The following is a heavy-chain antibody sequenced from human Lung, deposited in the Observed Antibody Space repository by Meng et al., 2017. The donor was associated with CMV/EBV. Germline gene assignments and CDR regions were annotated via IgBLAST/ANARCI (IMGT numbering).Heavy chain of an antibody. Sequence: SVXVSXKTSGGTFSNYPINWVRQAPGQGLEWMGRFIPMFNISGFAQRFQGRISITADTSTSTGYMEPSSLTSEDTAVYFCARGLRYFDWLSPSNYYYGMDVXGQGXPVTVSS. CDR2: FIPMFNIS. D-gene: IGHD3-9*01. V-gene: IGHV1-69*02. J-gene: IGHJ6*02. CDR1: GGTFSNYP. CDR3: ARGLRYFDWLSPSNYYYGMDV.